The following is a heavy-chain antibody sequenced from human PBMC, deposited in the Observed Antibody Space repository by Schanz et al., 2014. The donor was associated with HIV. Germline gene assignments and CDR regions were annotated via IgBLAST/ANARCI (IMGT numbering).Heavy chain of an antibody. V-gene: IGHV3-11*01. CDR1: GFTFSDYY. Sequence: QVQLVESGGGLVKPGRSLRLSCAASGFTFSDYYISWIRQAPGGGPEWVSYLSRSGRTIYYADSVKGRFTVSRDNAKNSLYLQMNSLRAEDTAVYYCVRAGGELGGYYYGMDVWGQGTTVSVSS. D-gene: IGHD3-16*01. CDR2: LSRSGRTI. CDR3: VRAGGELGGYYYGMDV. J-gene: IGHJ6*02.